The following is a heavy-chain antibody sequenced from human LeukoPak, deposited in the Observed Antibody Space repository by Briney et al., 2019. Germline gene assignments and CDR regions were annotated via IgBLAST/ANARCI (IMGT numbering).Heavy chain of an antibody. CDR3: AYGAEGYYYYYMDV. D-gene: IGHD4-17*01. J-gene: IGHJ6*03. V-gene: IGHV4-30-4*08. CDR1: GGSICSGDYY. CDR2: IYYSGST. Sequence: SQTLSLTCTVSGGSICSGDYYWSWIRQPPGKGLEWIGYIYYSGSTYYNPSLKSRVTISVDTSKNQFSLKLSSVTAADTAVYYCAYGAEGYYYYYMDVWGKGTTVTVSS.